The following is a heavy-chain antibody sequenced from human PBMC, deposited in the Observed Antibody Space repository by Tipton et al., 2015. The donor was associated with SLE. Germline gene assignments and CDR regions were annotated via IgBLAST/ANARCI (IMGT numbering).Heavy chain of an antibody. V-gene: IGHV4-4*07. CDR3: ARGPFQRWPPGAY. J-gene: IGHJ4*02. Sequence: TLSLTCTVSGGSISNYYWSWIRQPAGKGLEWIGRIYTSGSTNYNPSLKSRVTMSVDASKNQFSLKLSSVTAADTAVCYCARGPFQRWPPGAYWGQGTLVTVSS. D-gene: IGHD6-19*01. CDR2: IYTSGST. CDR1: GGSISNYY.